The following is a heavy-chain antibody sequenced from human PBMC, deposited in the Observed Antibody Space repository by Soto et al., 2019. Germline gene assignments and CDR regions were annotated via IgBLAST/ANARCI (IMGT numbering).Heavy chain of an antibody. CDR3: ARAYGVKFDY. J-gene: IGHJ4*02. CDR1: GFTFSSYW. D-gene: IGHD4-17*01. V-gene: IGHV3-74*01. Sequence: GXSLTLSCAASGFTFSSYWMHWVRQAPGKGPVWVSRINSDEDTTNYADSVKGRFTISRDNAKNMLYLQMNSLRAEDTAVYYCARAYGVKFDYWGQGALVTVS. CDR2: INSDEDTT.